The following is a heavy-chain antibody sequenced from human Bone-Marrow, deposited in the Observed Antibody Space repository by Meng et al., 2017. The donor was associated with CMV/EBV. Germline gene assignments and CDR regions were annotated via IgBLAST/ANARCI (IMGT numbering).Heavy chain of an antibody. D-gene: IGHD4-11*01. Sequence: SETLSLTCTVSGGSISSYYWSWIRQPPGKGLEWIGSISYSGSTNYNPSLKSRVTFSVDTSKNQFSLNLTSVTAADTAVYYCARDYRQGADYYFDYWGQGTLVTVSS. V-gene: IGHV4-59*01. CDR1: GGSISSYY. J-gene: IGHJ4*02. CDR2: ISYSGST. CDR3: ARDYRQGADYYFDY.